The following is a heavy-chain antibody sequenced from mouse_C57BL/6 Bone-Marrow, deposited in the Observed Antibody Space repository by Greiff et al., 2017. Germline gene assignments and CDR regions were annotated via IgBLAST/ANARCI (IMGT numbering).Heavy chain of an antibody. D-gene: IGHD2-2*01. CDR2: INPNNGGT. Sequence: VQLQQSGPELVKPGASVKMSCKASGYTFTDYNMHWVKQSHGKSLEWIGYINPNNGGTSYNQKFKGKATLTVNKSSSTAYMELRSLTSEDSAVYYCANDLLWLRRYYQAMDYWGQGTSVTVSS. CDR3: ANDLLWLRRYYQAMDY. V-gene: IGHV1-22*01. J-gene: IGHJ4*01. CDR1: GYTFTDYN.